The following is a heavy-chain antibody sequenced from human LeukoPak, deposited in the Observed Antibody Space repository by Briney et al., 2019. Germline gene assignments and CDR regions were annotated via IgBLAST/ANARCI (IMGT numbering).Heavy chain of an antibody. CDR1: GFTFSSYP. CDR3: ARALGWLYGDLGVDY. CDR2: ISYDGSNN. J-gene: IGHJ4*02. Sequence: GGSLRLSCAASGFTFSSYPMHWVRQPPGKGLVWVAVISYDGSNNYYADSVKGRFTISRDNSKNTLYVQINSLRGEDTAVYYCARALGWLYGDLGVDYWGQGTLVTVSS. D-gene: IGHD4-17*01. V-gene: IGHV3-30*04.